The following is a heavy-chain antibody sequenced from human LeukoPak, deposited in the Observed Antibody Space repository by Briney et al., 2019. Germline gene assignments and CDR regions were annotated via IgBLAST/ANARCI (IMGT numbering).Heavy chain of an antibody. D-gene: IGHD3-9*01. CDR1: GGSFSGYY. CDR2: INHSGST. J-gene: IGHJ4*02. CDR3: ARVARYYDILTRYRYYFDY. V-gene: IGHV4-34*01. Sequence: PAETLSLTCAVYGGSFSGYYWSWIRQPPGKGLEWIGEINHSGSTNYNPSLKSRVTISVDTSKNQFSLKLSSVTAADTAVYYCARVARYYDILTRYRYYFDYWGQGTLVTVSS.